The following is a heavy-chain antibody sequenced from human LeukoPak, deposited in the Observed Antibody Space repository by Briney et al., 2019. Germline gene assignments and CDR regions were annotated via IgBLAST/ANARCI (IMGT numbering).Heavy chain of an antibody. Sequence: GGSLRLSCAASGFTFSSYGMHWVRQAPGKGLEGVAVIWYDGSNKYYADSVKGRFTISRDNSKNTLYLQMNSLRAEDTAVYYCARDPTEQQLVLHYFDYWGQGTLVTVSS. J-gene: IGHJ4*02. CDR3: ARDPTEQQLVLHYFDY. CDR2: IWYDGSNK. CDR1: GFTFSSYG. D-gene: IGHD6-13*01. V-gene: IGHV3-33*01.